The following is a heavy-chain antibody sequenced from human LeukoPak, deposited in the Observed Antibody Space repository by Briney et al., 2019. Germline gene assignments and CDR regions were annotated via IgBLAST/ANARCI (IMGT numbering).Heavy chain of an antibody. CDR1: GGSISSSSYY. CDR3: ARLTTAMVKEDY. D-gene: IGHD5-18*01. Sequence: PSQTLSLTCTVSGGSISSSSYYWGWIRQPPGKGLEWIGSIYYSGSTYYNPSLKSRVTISVDTSKNQFSLKLSSVTAADTAVYYCARLTTAMVKEDYWGQGTLVTVSS. V-gene: IGHV4-39*01. CDR2: IYYSGST. J-gene: IGHJ4*02.